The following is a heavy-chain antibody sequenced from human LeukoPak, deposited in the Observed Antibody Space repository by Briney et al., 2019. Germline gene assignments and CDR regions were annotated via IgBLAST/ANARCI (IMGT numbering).Heavy chain of an antibody. CDR2: IIPSSSTT. CDR1: GGTFINHA. D-gene: IGHD2-2*01. V-gene: IGHV1-69*06. CDR3: ATADLIVVVPAAMRPFDY. J-gene: IGHJ4*02. Sequence: ASVKVSCKASGGTFINHAITWVRQAPGQGLQWLGGIIPSSSTTTHAQEFQGRVTMTEDTSTDTAYMELSSLRSEDTAVYYCATADLIVVVPAAMRPFDYWGQGTLVTVSS.